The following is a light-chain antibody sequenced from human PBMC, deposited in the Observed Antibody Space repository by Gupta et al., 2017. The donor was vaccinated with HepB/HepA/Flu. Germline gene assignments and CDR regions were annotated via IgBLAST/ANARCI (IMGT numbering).Light chain of an antibody. V-gene: IGKV3-15*01. J-gene: IGKJ1*01. CDR3: HQYNNWPMT. CDR1: QSVRTN. CDR2: GAS. Sequence: EIVMTQSPATLSVSPGERATFSCRASQSVRTNLAWYQQKPGQAPRLLIYGASTRATDIPARFSGSGSGTEFTLTISILQSEDFAVYYCHQYNNWPMTFGQGTKVEIK.